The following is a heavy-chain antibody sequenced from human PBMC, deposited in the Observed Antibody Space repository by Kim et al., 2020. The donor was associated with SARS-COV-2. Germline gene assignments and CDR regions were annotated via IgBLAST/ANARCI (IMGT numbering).Heavy chain of an antibody. J-gene: IGHJ6*02. Sequence: SETLSLTCTVSGASISGAYWNWIRQPPGKELEWIGYVSYSGITNYNPSLMSRVTILVDMSKNQFSLNLNSVTAADTAIYYCARLTQWQLRNRYYGLEYWGQGTAVTVSS. CDR3: ARLTQWQLRNRYYGLEY. D-gene: IGHD2-15*01. V-gene: IGHV4-59*01. CDR2: VSYSGIT. CDR1: GASISGAY.